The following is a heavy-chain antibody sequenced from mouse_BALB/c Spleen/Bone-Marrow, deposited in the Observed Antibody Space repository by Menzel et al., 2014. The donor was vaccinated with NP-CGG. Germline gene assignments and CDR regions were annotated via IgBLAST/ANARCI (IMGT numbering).Heavy chain of an antibody. CDR3: TRRRSLDY. J-gene: IGHJ2*01. CDR2: IYPGSGIT. V-gene: IGHV1-63*02. CDR1: GYAFTNYW. Sequence: VQLQQSGTELVRPGTSVKISCKASGYAFTNYWLGWVKQRPGHGLEWIGDIYPGSGITYYNEKFKGKATLTADRSSSTAYMQLSGLTSEDSAVYFCTRRRSLDYWGQGTTLTVSS.